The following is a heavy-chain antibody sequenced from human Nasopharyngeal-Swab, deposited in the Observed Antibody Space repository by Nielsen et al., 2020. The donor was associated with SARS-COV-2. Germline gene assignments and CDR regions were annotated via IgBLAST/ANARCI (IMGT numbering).Heavy chain of an antibody. CDR2: ASQGGGT. D-gene: IGHD2-2*01. J-gene: IGHJ6*03. V-gene: IGHV4-34*01. CDR3: ARGGAGVVPSPVLGLGPYYSYYYMDV. Sequence: CQAPGKGLEWICEASQGGGTNYNPSLKNRVTISVATSKNQFSLKLSSVTAAETAVYYCARGGAGVVPSPVLGLGPYYSYYYMDVWGKGTTVTVSS.